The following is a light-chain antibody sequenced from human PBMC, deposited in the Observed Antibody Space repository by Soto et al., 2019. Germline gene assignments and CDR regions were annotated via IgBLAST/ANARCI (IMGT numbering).Light chain of an antibody. V-gene: IGKV3-20*01. CDR1: QSVSGRY. CDR2: GAS. CDR3: QQYGGFPIT. J-gene: IGKJ5*01. Sequence: EIVLTQSPGTLCLSPGERATLSCRASQSVSGRYLAWYQQKPGQAPRLLIYGASSRATGIPDRFSGGGSGTDFTLTISRLEPGDFAVYFCQQYGGFPITFGQGTRREIK.